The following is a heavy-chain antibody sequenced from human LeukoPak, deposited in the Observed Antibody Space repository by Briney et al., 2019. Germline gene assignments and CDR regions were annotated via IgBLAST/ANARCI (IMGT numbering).Heavy chain of an antibody. CDR2: IIGGAGST. Sequence: GGSLRLSCAASGFTFSSYEMSWVRQAPGKGLEWVSGIIGGAGSTYYADSVKGRFTISGDNSKNTLFLQMNSLRAEDTAVYYCAHGAMYQLDYWGQGTLVTVSS. CDR3: AHGAMYQLDY. V-gene: IGHV3-23*01. J-gene: IGHJ4*02. CDR1: GFTFSSYE. D-gene: IGHD2-2*01.